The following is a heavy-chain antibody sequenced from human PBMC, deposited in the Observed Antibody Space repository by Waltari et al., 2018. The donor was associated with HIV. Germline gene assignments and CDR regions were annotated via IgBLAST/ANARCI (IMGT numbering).Heavy chain of an antibody. D-gene: IGHD3-3*01. CDR1: GFAVGRHY. V-gene: IGHV3-66*01. Sequence: DVQLVESGGGLVPPGGSLTLSCADSGFAVGRHYMRWVRQAPGRGLEWVSVIYSDGAIYYTDSVKGRFIVSRDTSKNVVYLQMNSLGGEDTAVYFCARDRGGNFWSAHKPAFLDYWGQGTLVSVSS. J-gene: IGHJ4*02. CDR2: IYSDGAI. CDR3: ARDRGGNFWSAHKPAFLDY.